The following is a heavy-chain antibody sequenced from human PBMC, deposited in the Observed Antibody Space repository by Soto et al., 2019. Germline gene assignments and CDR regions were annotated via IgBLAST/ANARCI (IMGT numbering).Heavy chain of an antibody. CDR3: ARDNTRARDGMDV. J-gene: IGHJ6*02. V-gene: IGHV4-61*01. CDR2: IYYSGST. D-gene: IGHD3-3*01. Sequence: QAQLQESGPGLVKPSETLSLTCTVSGGSVSSGSYHWTWIRQPPGKGLEWIGYIYYSGSTNYNPSLKSRVTISVDTPKIQFSLKLSSVTAADTAVYYCARDNTRARDGMDVWGQGTTVTVSS. CDR1: GGSVSSGSYH.